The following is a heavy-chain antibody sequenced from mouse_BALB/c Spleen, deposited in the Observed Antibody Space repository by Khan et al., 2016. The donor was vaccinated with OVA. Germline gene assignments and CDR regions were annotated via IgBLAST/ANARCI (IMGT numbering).Heavy chain of an antibody. D-gene: IGHD1-1*02. Sequence: QVQLKESGPGLVQPSQSLSITCSVPGFSLTSYVVPWVRQFPGKGLEWLGLICSGGSTDYNSAFISRLTISNDNCESQVFFKRSRLQANDTAIYYCGRTYFSCGSYVDYYAMDYWGQGISVTVSS. J-gene: IGHJ4*01. CDR1: GFSLTSYV. CDR3: GRTYFSCGSYVDYYAMDY. V-gene: IGHV2-2*02. CDR2: ICSGGST.